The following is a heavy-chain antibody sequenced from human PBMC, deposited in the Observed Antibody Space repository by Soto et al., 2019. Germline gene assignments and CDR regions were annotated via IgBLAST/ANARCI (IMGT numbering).Heavy chain of an antibody. Sequence: QLQLQESGPGLVKPSETLSLTCTVSGGSISSSSYYWGWIRQPPGKGLEWIGSIYYSGSTYYNPSLKSRVTISVDTSKNQFSLKLSSVTAADTAVYYCARQLRANYYDSSGYYPDYWGQGTLVTVSS. CDR3: ARQLRANYYDSSGYYPDY. CDR1: GGSISSSSYY. V-gene: IGHV4-39*01. D-gene: IGHD3-22*01. J-gene: IGHJ4*02. CDR2: IYYSGST.